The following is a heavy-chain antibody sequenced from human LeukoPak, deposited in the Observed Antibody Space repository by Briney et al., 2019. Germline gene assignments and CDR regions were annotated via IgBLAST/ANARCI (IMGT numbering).Heavy chain of an antibody. D-gene: IGHD1-26*01. CDR3: AKDCCSGSYSFFDY. V-gene: IGHV3-48*03. CDR1: GFTFSYYE. CDR2: ISISGTTI. J-gene: IGHJ4*02. Sequence: GGSLRLSCAVSGFTFSYYEMNWVRQAPGKGLEWLSHISISGTTIHYADSVKGRFTISRDNAKNSVYLQMSSLRAEDTAVYYCAKDCCSGSYSFFDYWGQGNLVTVSS.